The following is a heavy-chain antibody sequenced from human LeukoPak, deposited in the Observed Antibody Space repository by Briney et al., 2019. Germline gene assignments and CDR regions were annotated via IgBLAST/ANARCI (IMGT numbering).Heavy chain of an antibody. CDR2: IKSYTDDGTI. Sequence: GGSLRLSCAGSGFTFRDAWMSWVRQAPGKGLEWVGRIKSYTDDGTIDYAAPVEGRFTISRDDSKNTLFLQMNSLKIEDTGVYYCTTDGDDIVTDEFDFWGQGTLVTVSS. CDR1: GFTFRDAW. D-gene: IGHD5-12*01. J-gene: IGHJ4*02. V-gene: IGHV3-15*01. CDR3: TTDGDDIVTDEFDF.